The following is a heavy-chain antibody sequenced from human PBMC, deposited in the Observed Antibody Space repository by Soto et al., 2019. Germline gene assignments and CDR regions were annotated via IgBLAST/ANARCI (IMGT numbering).Heavy chain of an antibody. J-gene: IGHJ4*02. Sequence: PSETLSLTCTVSGGSISSGGYYWSWIRQHPGKGLEWIGYIYHSGSTYYNPSLKSRVTISVDTSKNQFSLKLSSVTAADTAVYYCARAPPHYDSSGYYSWYFDYWGQGTLVTVSS. V-gene: IGHV4-31*03. D-gene: IGHD3-22*01. CDR3: ARAPPHYDSSGYYSWYFDY. CDR1: GGSISSGGYY. CDR2: IYHSGST.